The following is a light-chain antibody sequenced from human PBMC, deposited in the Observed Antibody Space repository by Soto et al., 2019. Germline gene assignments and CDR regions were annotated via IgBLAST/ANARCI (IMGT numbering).Light chain of an antibody. CDR3: SSYTGGNPSYV. V-gene: IGLV2-14*01. CDR1: SSDIGYYNY. Sequence: QSALTQPASVSGSPGQWITISCTGTSSDIGYYNYVSWYQQDPGKAPKLIIYEVSNRPSGVSNRFSGSKSGNTASLTISGLQAEDEADYYCSSYTGGNPSYVFGTGTKLTVL. CDR2: EVS. J-gene: IGLJ1*01.